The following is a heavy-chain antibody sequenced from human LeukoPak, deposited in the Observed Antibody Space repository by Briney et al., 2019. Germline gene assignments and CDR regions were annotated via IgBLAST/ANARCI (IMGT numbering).Heavy chain of an antibody. CDR2: ISGGGRST. CDR3: AKDQDIAAADYYFDY. D-gene: IGHD6-13*01. J-gene: IGHJ4*02. V-gene: IGHV3-23*01. Sequence: TGGSLRLSCAASGFTLSTCAMSWVRRAPGKGLEWVSTISGGGRSTDYADSVKGQFTISRDNSKNTLYLQMNSLRAEDTAVYYCAKDQDIAAADYYFDYWGQGTLVTVSS. CDR1: GFTLSTCA.